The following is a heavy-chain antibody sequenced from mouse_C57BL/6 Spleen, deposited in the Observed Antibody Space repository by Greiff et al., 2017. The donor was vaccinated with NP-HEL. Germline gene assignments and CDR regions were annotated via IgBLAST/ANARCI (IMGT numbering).Heavy chain of an antibody. D-gene: IGHD1-2*01. V-gene: IGHV1-69*01. J-gene: IGHJ2*01. CDR2: IDPSDSYT. CDR3: ARRGYYGLTYYFDY. CDR1: GYTFTSYW. Sequence: VQLQQPGAELVMPGASVKLSCKASGYTFTSYWMHWVKQRPGQGLEWIGEIDPSDSYTNYNQKFKGKSTLTVDKSSSTAYMQLSSLTSEDSAVYYCARRGYYGLTYYFDYWGQGTTLTVSS.